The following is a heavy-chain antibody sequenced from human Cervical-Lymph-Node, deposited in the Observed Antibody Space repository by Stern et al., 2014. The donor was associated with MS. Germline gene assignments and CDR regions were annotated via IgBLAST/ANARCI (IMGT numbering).Heavy chain of an antibody. D-gene: IGHD5-18*01. CDR1: GYTFINYD. Sequence: QVQLVQSGSQVRKPGASVKVSCQASGYTFINYDIFWVRQATGQGLEWMGWMNPNNANTGHAQKFQGRVTMTRNPSISTAYMELSGLRSDDTAVYYCVRGGFSYGYGLDAWGQGTAVIVSS. V-gene: IGHV1-8*01. J-gene: IGHJ6*02. CDR2: MNPNNANT. CDR3: VRGGFSYGYGLDA.